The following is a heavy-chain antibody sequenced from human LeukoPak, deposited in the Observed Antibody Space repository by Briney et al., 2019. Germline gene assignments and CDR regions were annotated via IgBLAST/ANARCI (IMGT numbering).Heavy chain of an antibody. CDR3: AREHYGDCVPLDY. D-gene: IGHD4-17*01. Sequence: ASVKVSCKASGGTFSSYAISWVRQAPGQGLEWMGRIIPILGIANYAQKFQGRVTITADKSTSTAYMELSSLRSEDTAVYYCAREHYGDCVPLDYWGQGTLVTVSS. CDR2: IIPILGIA. V-gene: IGHV1-69*04. J-gene: IGHJ4*02. CDR1: GGTFSSYA.